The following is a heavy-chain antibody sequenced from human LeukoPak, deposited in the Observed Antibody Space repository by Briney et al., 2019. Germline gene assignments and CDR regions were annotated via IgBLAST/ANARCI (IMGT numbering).Heavy chain of an antibody. CDR2: MNPNSGNT. CDR1: GYTFTSYD. Sequence: ASVKVSCKASGYTFTSYDINWVRQATGQGLEWMGWMNPNSGNTGYAQKFQGRVTMTRNTSISTAYMELSSLRSEDTAVYYCARTLTGGVVWYYYMDVWGKGTTVTISS. J-gene: IGHJ6*03. D-gene: IGHD7-27*01. V-gene: IGHV1-8*01. CDR3: ARTLTGGVVWYYYMDV.